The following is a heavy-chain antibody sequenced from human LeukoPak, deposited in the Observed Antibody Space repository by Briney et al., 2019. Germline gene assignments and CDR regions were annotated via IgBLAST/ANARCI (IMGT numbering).Heavy chain of an antibody. CDR2: FSGATGNT. CDR1: GFTFSSSV. V-gene: IGHV3-23*01. Sequence: GGSLRLSCVASGFTFSSSVMSWVRQAPGKGLEWVSTFSGATGNTYYADSVKGRFTISGDNSKNTLYLQMNSLRAEDTAVYYCASPDYGGNEGHDAFDIWGQGTMVTVSS. D-gene: IGHD4-23*01. J-gene: IGHJ3*02. CDR3: ASPDYGGNEGHDAFDI.